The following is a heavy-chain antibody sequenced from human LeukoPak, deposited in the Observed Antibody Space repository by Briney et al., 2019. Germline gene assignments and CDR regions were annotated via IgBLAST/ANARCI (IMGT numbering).Heavy chain of an antibody. CDR2: IIPIFGTT. CDR3: AKDGDEGCADY. CDR1: GVTFSNYA. V-gene: IGHV1-69*05. D-gene: IGHD3-10*01. Sequence: ASVKVSCKASGVTFSNYAISWVRQAPGQGLEWMGGIIPIFGTTNYAQKFQGRVTITTDESTSTAYMELSSLRSEDTAVYYCAKDGDEGCADYWGQGTLVTVSS. J-gene: IGHJ4*02.